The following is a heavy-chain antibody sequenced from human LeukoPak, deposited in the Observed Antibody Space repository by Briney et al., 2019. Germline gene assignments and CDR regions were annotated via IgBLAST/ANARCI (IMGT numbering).Heavy chain of an antibody. V-gene: IGHV3-21*01. J-gene: IGHJ4*02. D-gene: IGHD1-26*01. CDR2: ISSSSSYI. Sequence: PGGSLRLSCAASGFTFSSYSMNWVRQAPGKGLEWVSSISSSSSYIYYADSVKGRFTISRDNAKNSLYLQMNSLRAEDTAVYYCARASGGSPPLYYFDYWGQGTLVTVSS. CDR3: ARASGGSPPLYYFDY. CDR1: GFTFSSYS.